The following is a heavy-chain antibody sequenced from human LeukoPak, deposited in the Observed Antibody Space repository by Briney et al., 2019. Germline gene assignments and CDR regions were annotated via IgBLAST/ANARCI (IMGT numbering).Heavy chain of an antibody. D-gene: IGHD2-2*01. CDR1: GGSFSGYY. CDR3: ASTHCSSTSCYLLDAFDS. J-gene: IGHJ3*02. CDR2: INHSGST. Sequence: PSETLSLTCAVYGGSFSGYYWSWIRQPPGKGLEWIGEINHSGSTNYNPSLKSRVTISVDTSKNQFSLKLSSVTAADTAVYYCASTHCSSTSCYLLDAFDSWGQGTMVTVSS. V-gene: IGHV4-34*01.